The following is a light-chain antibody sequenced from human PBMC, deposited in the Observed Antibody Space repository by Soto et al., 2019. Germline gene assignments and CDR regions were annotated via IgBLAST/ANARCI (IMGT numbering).Light chain of an antibody. CDR1: SSNSGNNY. CDR3: GTWDNSLSAV. Sequence: QSVLTQPPSVSAAPGQKVTISCSGSSSNSGNNYVSWYQQLPGTAPKLLIYDNNVRPSGIPDRFSGSKSGTSATLDITGLQTGDEADYYCGTWDNSLSAVFGGGTKVTVL. CDR2: DNN. V-gene: IGLV1-51*01. J-gene: IGLJ2*01.